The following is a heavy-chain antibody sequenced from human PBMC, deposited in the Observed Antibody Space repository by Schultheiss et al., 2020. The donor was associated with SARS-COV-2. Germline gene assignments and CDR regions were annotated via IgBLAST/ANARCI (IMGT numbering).Heavy chain of an antibody. J-gene: IGHJ4*02. D-gene: IGHD5-18*01. V-gene: IGHV3-30*07. Sequence: GGSLRLSCAASGFTFSSYAMHWVRQAPGKGLEWVAVISYDGSNKYYADSVKGRFTISRDNAKNSLYLQMNSLRAEDTAVYYCARDSPIQLWLFDYWGQGTLVTVSS. CDR2: ISYDGSNK. CDR3: ARDSPIQLWLFDY. CDR1: GFTFSSYA.